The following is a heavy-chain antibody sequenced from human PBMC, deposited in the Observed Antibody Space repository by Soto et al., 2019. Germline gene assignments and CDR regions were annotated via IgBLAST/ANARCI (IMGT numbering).Heavy chain of an antibody. CDR2: TYYRSKWYY. V-gene: IGHV6-1*01. D-gene: IGHD6-13*01. J-gene: IGHJ4*02. Sequence: QTLSLTCAISGDSVSSNSATWNLIRQSPSRGLEWLGRTYYRSKWYYDYAVSVKSRITINPDTSKNQFSLQLNSVTPEDTAVYYCARDPVTAADYFDYWGPGTLVTVSS. CDR1: GDSVSSNSAT. CDR3: ARDPVTAADYFDY.